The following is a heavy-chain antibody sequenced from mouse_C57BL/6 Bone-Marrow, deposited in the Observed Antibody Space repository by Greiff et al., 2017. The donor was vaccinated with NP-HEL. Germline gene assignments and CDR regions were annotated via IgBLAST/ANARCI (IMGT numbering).Heavy chain of an antibody. J-gene: IGHJ3*01. CDR3: AREGLTGTEFAY. Sequence: QVQLQQPGAELVKPGASVKLSCKASGYTFTSYWMQWVKQRPGQGLEWIGEIDPSDSYTNSNQKFKGKATLTVDTSSSTAYMQLSSLTSEDSAVYYCAREGLTGTEFAYWGQGTLVTVSA. CDR1: GYTFTSYW. D-gene: IGHD4-1*01. CDR2: IDPSDSYT. V-gene: IGHV1-50*01.